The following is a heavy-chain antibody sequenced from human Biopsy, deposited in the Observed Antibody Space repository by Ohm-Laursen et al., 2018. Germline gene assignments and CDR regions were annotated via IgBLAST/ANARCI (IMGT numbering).Heavy chain of an antibody. Sequence: GASVKVSCKASGYTFTAYGISWVRQAPGQGLEWLGGISVKTGNTNYTQKLQGRVTMTTDTSTNTAYMELRSLRSDDTALYYCAREGTSVTFFGKISDYYFDFWGPGTVVTVSS. J-gene: IGHJ4*02. CDR3: AREGTSVTFFGKISDYYFDF. CDR1: GYTFTAYG. V-gene: IGHV1-18*04. CDR2: ISVKTGNT. D-gene: IGHD3-3*01.